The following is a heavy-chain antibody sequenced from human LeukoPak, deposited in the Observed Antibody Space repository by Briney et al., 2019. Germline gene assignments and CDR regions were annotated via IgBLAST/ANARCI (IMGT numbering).Heavy chain of an antibody. CDR3: ATFTGELPSP. D-gene: IGHD1-26*01. J-gene: IGHJ5*02. CDR2: IRYDGSNK. Sequence: GGSLRLSCAASGFTFSSYDMHWVCQAPGKGLEWVAFIRYDGSNKYYADSVKGRFTISRDNSKNTLYLQMNSLRAEDTAVYYCATFTGELPSPWGQGTLVTVSS. CDR1: GFTFSSYD. V-gene: IGHV3-30*02.